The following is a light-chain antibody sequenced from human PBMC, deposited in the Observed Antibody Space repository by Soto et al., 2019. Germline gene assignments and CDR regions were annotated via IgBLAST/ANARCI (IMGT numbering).Light chain of an antibody. CDR3: QQDSPYST. Sequence: DIQVTHSPSTLAASVGSRVTITCRASQSISSWLAWYQQKPGKDPNHLIYDASSLKSGVPSRFSGSGSGTEFTLTISRLQPDDFATYYCQQDSPYSTFGQGTRWRL. J-gene: IGKJ5*01. V-gene: IGKV1-5*01. CDR1: QSISSW. CDR2: DAS.